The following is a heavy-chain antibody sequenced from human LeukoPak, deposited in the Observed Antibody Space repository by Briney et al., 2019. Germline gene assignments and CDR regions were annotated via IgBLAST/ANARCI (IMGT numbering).Heavy chain of an antibody. V-gene: IGHV3-23*01. CDR3: AKKLPGASYYFDF. J-gene: IGHJ4*02. CDR1: GFTLSNYD. D-gene: IGHD7-27*01. Sequence: GGSLRVYCIASGFTLSNYDMTWVRQTRGGGLEYASSIGSGGYTFYAGSVKGRFSISRDISQNTVYLQMNSLRAEDTAMYFCAKKLPGASYYFDFWGQGTLVTVSS. CDR2: IGSGGYT.